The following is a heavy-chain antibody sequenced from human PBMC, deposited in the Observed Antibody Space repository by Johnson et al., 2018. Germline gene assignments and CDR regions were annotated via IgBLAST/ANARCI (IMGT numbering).Heavy chain of an antibody. CDR1: GFTFSSYT. CDR2: ISGRSDYI. Sequence: VQLVESGGGLVKXGGSXRLXCAASGFTFSSYTMNWVRQAPGKGLEWVSSISGRSDYIYHADSVKGRFPISRYNSKNTLYLQMNRLRAEETAVYYCARGGAYYYGSGFDAFDIWGQGTMVTVSS. J-gene: IGHJ3*02. CDR3: ARGGAYYYGSGFDAFDI. D-gene: IGHD3-10*01. V-gene: IGHV3-21*01.